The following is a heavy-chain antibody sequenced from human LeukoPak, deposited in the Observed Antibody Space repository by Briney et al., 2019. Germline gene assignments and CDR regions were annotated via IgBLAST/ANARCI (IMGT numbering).Heavy chain of an antibody. CDR1: GFTFSTYA. J-gene: IGHJ4*02. CDR3: ARHPWTTVVTPEYFDY. D-gene: IGHD4-23*01. V-gene: IGHV3-23*01. Sequence: PGGSLRLSCAASGFTFSTYAMSWVRQAPGKGLEWVSAISGSGSTHYGDSVKGRFTISRDNSRNTLFLQMNSLRAEDTAVYYCARHPWTTVVTPEYFDYWGQGTLVTVSS. CDR2: ISGSGST.